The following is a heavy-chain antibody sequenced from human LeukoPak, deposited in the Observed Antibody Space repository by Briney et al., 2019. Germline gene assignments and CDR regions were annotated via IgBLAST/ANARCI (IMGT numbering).Heavy chain of an antibody. CDR1: GGSISSNSYY. CDR3: ARHTSGLTIFGVVTISDGYYYYMDV. CDR2: IYYSGST. D-gene: IGHD3-3*01. Sequence: SETLSLTCIVSGGSISSNSYYWGWIRQPPGKGLEWIGSIYYSGSTYYNPSLKSRVTISVDTSKNQFSLRLSSVTAADTAVYYCARHTSGLTIFGVVTISDGYYYYMDVWGKGTTVTVSS. V-gene: IGHV4-39*01. J-gene: IGHJ6*03.